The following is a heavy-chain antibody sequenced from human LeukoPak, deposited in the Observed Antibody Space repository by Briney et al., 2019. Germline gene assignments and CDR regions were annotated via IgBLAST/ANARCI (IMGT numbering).Heavy chain of an antibody. Sequence: GGSLRLSCAASGFTFSTYTMNWVRQAPGKGLEWVSSITISSRYIYYADSVKGRFTISRDNAKNSLFLHMNSLRAEDTAVYYCAREDASGSYYRSLDYWGQGPLVTVSS. CDR3: AREDASGSYYRSLDY. J-gene: IGHJ4*02. CDR2: ITISSRYI. D-gene: IGHD3-10*01. V-gene: IGHV3-21*01. CDR1: GFTFSTYT.